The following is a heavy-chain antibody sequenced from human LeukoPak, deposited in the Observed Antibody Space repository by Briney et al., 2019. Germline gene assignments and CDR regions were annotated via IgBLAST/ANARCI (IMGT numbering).Heavy chain of an antibody. V-gene: IGHV3-23*01. D-gene: IGHD3-10*01. CDR2: ITVSGTIT. Sequence: GGSLRLSCEASGFTFSKYAMTWVRQALGKGLEWFSAITVSGTITYYADSVKGRFTISRDDSKNTLSLQMDSLSAEDTALYYCAKYISDSGAYYAFDYWGQGTLVTVSS. CDR3: AKYISDSGAYYAFDY. CDR1: GFTFSKYA. J-gene: IGHJ4*02.